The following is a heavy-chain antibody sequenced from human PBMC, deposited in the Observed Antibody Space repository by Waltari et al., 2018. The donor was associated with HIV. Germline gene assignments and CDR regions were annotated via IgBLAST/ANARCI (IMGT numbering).Heavy chain of an antibody. CDR3: ARPIGGRPYGMDV. Sequence: QVELVQSGAEVNKPGASVRDSCRASGYSFIGYSLHWVRQAPGQGLEWVGWISPHKCGTNSAAKFRGRVTMTRDTAYNTAYLVFTRLTSGDTAFFFCARPIGGRPYGMDVWGQATAVTGFS. CDR1: GYSFIGYS. D-gene: IGHD3-16*01. V-gene: IGHV1-2*02. CDR2: ISPHKCGT. J-gene: IGHJ6*01.